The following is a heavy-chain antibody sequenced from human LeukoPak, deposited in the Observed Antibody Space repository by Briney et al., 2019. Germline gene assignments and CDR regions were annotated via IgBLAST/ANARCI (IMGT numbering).Heavy chain of an antibody. D-gene: IGHD3-22*01. V-gene: IGHV3-66*01. CDR3: ARGWDSMIVVNGAFDI. Sequence: PGGSLRLSCAASGFTVSSNYMSWVRQAPGKGLEWVSVIYSGGSTYYADSVKGRFTISRDNSKNTLYLQMNSLRAEDTAVYYCARGWDSMIVVNGAFDIWGQGTMVTVSS. CDR1: GFTVSSNY. CDR2: IYSGGST. J-gene: IGHJ3*02.